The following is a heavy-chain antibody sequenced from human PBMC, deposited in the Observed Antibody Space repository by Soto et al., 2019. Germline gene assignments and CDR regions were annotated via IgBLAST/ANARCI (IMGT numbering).Heavy chain of an antibody. D-gene: IGHD2-21*02. Sequence: PSETLSLTCAVYGGSFSGYYWSWIRQPPGKGLEWIWEINHSGSTNYNLSLKSRVTISVDTSKNQFSLKLSSVTAADTAVYYCARVGKTYCGGDCYHYYFDYWGQGTLVTVSS. CDR2: INHSGST. J-gene: IGHJ4*02. CDR3: ARVGKTYCGGDCYHYYFDY. CDR1: GGSFSGYY. V-gene: IGHV4-34*01.